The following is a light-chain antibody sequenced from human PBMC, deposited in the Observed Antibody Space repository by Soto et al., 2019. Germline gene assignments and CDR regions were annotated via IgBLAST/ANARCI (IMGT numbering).Light chain of an antibody. CDR3: TSYTSGSTLYV. CDR1: SSDVGGYIY. V-gene: IGLV2-14*01. CDR2: EVN. Sequence: QSVLTQPASVSGSPGQAITISCTGTSSDVGGYIYVSWYQQHAGKAPELIIYEVNNRPSGVSNRFSGSKSGNTASLTISGLQAEDEADYYCTSYTSGSTLYVFGTGTKVTVL. J-gene: IGLJ1*01.